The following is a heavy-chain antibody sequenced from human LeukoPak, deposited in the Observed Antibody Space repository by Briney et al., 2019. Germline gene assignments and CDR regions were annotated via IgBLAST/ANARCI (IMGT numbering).Heavy chain of an antibody. J-gene: IGHJ4*02. CDR2: IKQDGSEK. V-gene: IGHV3-7*04. CDR3: ARGGITMVRGALAYYFEY. Sequence: GGSLRLSCAASGFTFSSYWMSWVRQAPGKRLEWVANIKQDGSEKYYVDSVKGRFTISRDNAKNSLYLQMNSLRAEDTAVYYCARGGITMVRGALAYYFEYCGQGTLVTVSS. CDR1: GFTFSSYW. D-gene: IGHD3-10*01.